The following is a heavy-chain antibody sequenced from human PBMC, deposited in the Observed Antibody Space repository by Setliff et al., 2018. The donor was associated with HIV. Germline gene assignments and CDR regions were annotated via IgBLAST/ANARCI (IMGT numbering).Heavy chain of an antibody. CDR3: ARGRVLEWLLNH. CDR1: GFNVEKSG. V-gene: IGHV3-30*12. D-gene: IGHD3-3*01. CDR2: MYYDSVTT. J-gene: IGHJ4*02. Sequence: GGSLRLSCEASGFNVEKSGMHWIRQAPGKGLEWVAVMYYDSVTTYYAYSVKGRFTISRDGSKNMIFLQMNSLRVDDTAVYYCARGRVLEWLLNHWGQGTRVTV.